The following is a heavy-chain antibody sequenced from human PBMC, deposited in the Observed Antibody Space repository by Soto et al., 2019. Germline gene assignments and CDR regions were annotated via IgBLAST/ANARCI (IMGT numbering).Heavy chain of an antibody. V-gene: IGHV4-34*01. CDR2: IKDGGYT. D-gene: IGHD5-12*01. Sequence: QVQLQQWGAGLLKPSETLSLNCAVNGGSLSGYYWSWIRQPPGKGLEWIGEIKDGGYTNYSPSRKSRATISSDTSNNQFSLRLNSVTAADTGLYYCARGQEGVVATHWDQGALVTVSS. CDR3: ARGQEGVVATH. J-gene: IGHJ4*02. CDR1: GGSLSGYY.